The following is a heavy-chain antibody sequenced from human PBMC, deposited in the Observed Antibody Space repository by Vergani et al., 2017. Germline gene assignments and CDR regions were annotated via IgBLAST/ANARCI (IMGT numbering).Heavy chain of an antibody. CDR2: IFSNDEK. D-gene: IGHD5-12*01. CDR3: ARDSEIYYYYYYGMDV. J-gene: IGHJ6*02. V-gene: IGHV2-26*01. Sequence: QVTLKESGPVLVKPTETLTLTCTVSGFSLSNARMGVSWIRQPPGKALEWLAHIFSNDEKSYSTSLKSRLTISKDTSKSQVVLTMTNMDPVDTATYYCARDSEIYYYYYYGMDVWGQGTTVTVSS. CDR1: GFSLSNARMG.